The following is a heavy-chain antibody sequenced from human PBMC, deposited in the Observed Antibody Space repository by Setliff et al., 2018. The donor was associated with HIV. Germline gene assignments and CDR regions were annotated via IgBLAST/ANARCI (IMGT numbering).Heavy chain of an antibody. Sequence: PSETLSLTCTVSGGSISSDDYYWNWIRQPPGKGLEWIGYITYSGSAYYNPSLKSRVTISVDTSKNHFSLKLTSVTAADTAVYYCARAEMATIVAFGIWGQGTMVTVSS. J-gene: IGHJ3*02. CDR3: ARAEMATIVAFGI. CDR2: ITYSGSA. V-gene: IGHV4-30-4*02. CDR1: GGSISSDDYY. D-gene: IGHD5-12*01.